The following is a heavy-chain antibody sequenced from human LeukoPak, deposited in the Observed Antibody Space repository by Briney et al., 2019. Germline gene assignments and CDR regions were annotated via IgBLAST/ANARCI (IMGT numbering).Heavy chain of an antibody. J-gene: IGHJ4*02. D-gene: IGHD3-10*01. CDR3: AKEKYGLGSYYIRDYFDY. CDR1: GFTFSSYG. CDR2: ISYDGSNK. V-gene: IGHV3-30*18. Sequence: GGSLRLSCAASGFTFSSYGMHWVRQAPGKGLEWVAVISYDGSNKYYADSVKGRFTISRDNSKNTLYLQMNSLRAEDTAVYYCAKEKYGLGSYYIRDYFDYWGQGTLVTVSS.